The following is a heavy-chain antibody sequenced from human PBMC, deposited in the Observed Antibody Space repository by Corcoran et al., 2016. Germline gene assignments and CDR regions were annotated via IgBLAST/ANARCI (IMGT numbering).Heavy chain of an antibody. CDR3: GRRPGVEALARSVGTAMVPYYYDYDGMDV. Sequence: QVQLQQWGAGLLQPSETLSLTCAVYGGSFSGYYWSWIRQPPGKGLEWIGEINHRGSTNYNPYLKSRVTISVDTSKNQFSLKLRSVTAADTAVDVGGRRPGVEALARSVGTAMVPYYYDYDGMDVWGQGTTVTVSS. J-gene: IGHJ6*02. CDR1: GGSFSGYY. CDR2: INHRGST. D-gene: IGHD5-18*01. V-gene: IGHV4-34*01.